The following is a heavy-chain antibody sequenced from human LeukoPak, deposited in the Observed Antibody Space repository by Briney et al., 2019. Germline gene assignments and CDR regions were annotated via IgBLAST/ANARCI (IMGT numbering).Heavy chain of an antibody. CDR3: AKDVPASWAPDY. D-gene: IGHD3-16*01. CDR1: GFTFSDYF. CDR2: VSQDEKTK. V-gene: IGHV3-30*18. Sequence: GGSLRLSCAASGFTFSDYFMHWVRQVPGKGLEWVASVSQDEKTKLYVDSVKGRFTISRDNSRNTLYPQVNSLRGEDTAVYFCAKDVPASWAPDYWGQGTLVTVSS. J-gene: IGHJ4*02.